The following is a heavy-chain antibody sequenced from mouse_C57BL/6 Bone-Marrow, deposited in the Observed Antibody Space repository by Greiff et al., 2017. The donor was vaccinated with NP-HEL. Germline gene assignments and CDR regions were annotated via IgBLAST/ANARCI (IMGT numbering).Heavy chain of an antibody. CDR1: GYTFTSYG. V-gene: IGHV1-81*01. CDR3: ARREGWLLPFAY. J-gene: IGHJ3*01. CDR2: IYPRSGNT. D-gene: IGHD2-3*01. Sequence: VKLVESGAELARPGASVKLSCKASGYTFTSYGLSWVKQRTGQGLEWIGEIYPRSGNTYYHEKFKGKATLTADKSSSTAYMELRSLTSEDSAVDFCARREGWLLPFAYWGQGTLVTVSA.